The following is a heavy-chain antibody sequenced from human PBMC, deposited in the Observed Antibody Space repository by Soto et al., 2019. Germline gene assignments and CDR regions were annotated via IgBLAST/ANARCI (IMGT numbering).Heavy chain of an antibody. V-gene: IGHV3-11*01. D-gene: IGHD3-16*01. CDR2: ISSSGSTI. Sequence: GGSLRLSCAASGFTFSDYYMSWIRQAPGKGLEWVSYISSSGSTIYYADSVKGRFTISRDNAKNSLYLQMNSLRAEDTAVYYCARDLRYDYIQEDPWDYYYYYMDVWGKGTTVTVSS. CDR1: GFTFSDYY. CDR3: ARDLRYDYIQEDPWDYYYYYMDV. J-gene: IGHJ6*03.